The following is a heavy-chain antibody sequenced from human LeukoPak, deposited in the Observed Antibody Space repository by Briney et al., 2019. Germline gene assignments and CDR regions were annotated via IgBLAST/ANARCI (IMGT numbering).Heavy chain of an antibody. J-gene: IGHJ6*03. CDR1: GGTFSSYA. CDR3: ARGLVPAAILEWNYHADYYYYMDV. Sequence: ASVKVSCKASGGTFSSYAISWVRQAPGQGLANYALKFQGRVTITADKSTSTAYMELSSLRSEDTAVYYCARGLVPAAILEWNYHADYYYYMDVWGKGTTVTVSS. D-gene: IGHD2-2*01. V-gene: IGHV1-69*10.